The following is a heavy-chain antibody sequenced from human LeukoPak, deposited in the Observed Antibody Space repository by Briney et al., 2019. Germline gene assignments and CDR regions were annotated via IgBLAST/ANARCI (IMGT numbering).Heavy chain of an antibody. J-gene: IGHJ3*02. Sequence: SETLSLTCTVSGGSISSYYWCWIRQPPGTGLEWFGYIYYSGRTNYNSPLKGRVTISVHTSKNQSTLKLSSVTAAHTAVYYCARHKGVQNVLLWFGELGDAFDIWGRGTSVSASS. CDR2: IYYSGRT. V-gene: IGHV4-59*08. CDR1: GGSISSYY. D-gene: IGHD3-10*01. CDR3: ARHKGVQNVLLWFGELGDAFDI.